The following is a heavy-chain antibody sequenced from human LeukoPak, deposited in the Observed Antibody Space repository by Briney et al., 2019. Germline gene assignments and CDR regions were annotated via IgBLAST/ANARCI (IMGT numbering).Heavy chain of an antibody. CDR2: IYYSGST. CDR3: ARVRGQWLVLDYLDY. J-gene: IGHJ4*02. Sequence: SETLSLTCTVSGGSISSYYWSWIRQPPGKGLEWIGYIYYSGSTNYNPSLKSRVTISVDTSKNQFSLKLSSVTAADTAVYYCARVRGQWLVLDYLDYWGQGTLVTVSS. CDR1: GGSISSYY. V-gene: IGHV4-59*01. D-gene: IGHD6-19*01.